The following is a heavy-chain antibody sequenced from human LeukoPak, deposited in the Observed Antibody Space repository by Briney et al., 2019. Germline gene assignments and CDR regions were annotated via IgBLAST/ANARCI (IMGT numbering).Heavy chain of an antibody. CDR1: GGSISSYY. D-gene: IGHD2-21*02. CDR2: IYYSGST. V-gene: IGHV4-59*01. CDR3: ARGTPYCGGDCYSHSNDY. J-gene: IGHJ4*02. Sequence: SETLSLTCTVSGGSISSYYWSWIRQPPGKGLGWIGYIYYSGSTNYNPSLKSRVTISVDTSKNQFSLKLSSVTAADTAVYYCARGTPYCGGDCYSHSNDYWGQGTLVTVSS.